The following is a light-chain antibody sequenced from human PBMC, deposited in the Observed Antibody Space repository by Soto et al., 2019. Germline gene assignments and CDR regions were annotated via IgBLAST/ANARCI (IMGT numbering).Light chain of an antibody. J-gene: IGKJ5*01. CDR2: AAS. Sequence: DIQMNQSPSSESASVVDRVTITRRASQGISSWLAWYQQKPGKAPKLLIYAASSLQSGVPSRFSGSGSGTDFTLTISSLQPEDFATYYCQQSYSSPFTFGQGTRLEIK. CDR3: QQSYSSPFT. CDR1: QGISSW. V-gene: IGKV1-12*01.